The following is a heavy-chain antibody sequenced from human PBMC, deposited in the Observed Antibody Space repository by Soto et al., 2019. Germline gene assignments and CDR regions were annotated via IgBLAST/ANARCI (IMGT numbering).Heavy chain of an antibody. CDR1: GDSISRGGYF. J-gene: IGHJ6*03. CDR2: IYDSGSA. D-gene: IGHD1-26*01. Sequence: QVQLQESGPGLVKPSQTLSLTCIVSGDSISRGGYFWTWIRQHPGKGLEWIGYIYDSGSAFYNPSLKSPVTMSVDTSKNQFSLNLRSVTAADPAVFYCARGLLRPNHYMDVWGKGTAVAVSS. CDR3: ARGLLRPNHYMDV. V-gene: IGHV4-31*01.